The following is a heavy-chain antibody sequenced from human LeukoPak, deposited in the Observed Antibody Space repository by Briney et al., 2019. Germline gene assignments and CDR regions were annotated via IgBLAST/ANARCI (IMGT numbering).Heavy chain of an antibody. CDR3: AKPAYGELIDY. CDR1: GFTFSSYA. J-gene: IGHJ4*02. Sequence: GGSLRLSCAASGFTFSSYAMNWVRQAPGKGLEWVSAISGSGSTTYYADSVKGRFTISRDNSKNTLYLQMNSLRAEDTAVYYCAKPAYGELIDYWGQGTLVTVSS. D-gene: IGHD1-26*01. V-gene: IGHV3-23*01. CDR2: ISGSGSTT.